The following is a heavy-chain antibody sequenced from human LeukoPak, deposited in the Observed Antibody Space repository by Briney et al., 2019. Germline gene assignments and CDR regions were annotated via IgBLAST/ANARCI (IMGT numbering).Heavy chain of an antibody. V-gene: IGHV3-23*01. Sequence: GGSPRLSCAASGVTFSSYAMSWVRQAPGEGLEWVSAISGSGGSTYNPDSVKGRFTISRDNSKNTLYLQMSSLRAEDTAIYYCAKDSSGYYPPVRFDYWGQGTLVTVSS. CDR2: ISGSGGST. D-gene: IGHD3-22*01. CDR3: AKDSSGYYPPVRFDY. CDR1: GVTFSSYA. J-gene: IGHJ4*02.